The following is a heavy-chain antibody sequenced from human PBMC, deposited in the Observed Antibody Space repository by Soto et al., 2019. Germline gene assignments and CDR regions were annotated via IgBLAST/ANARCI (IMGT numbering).Heavy chain of an antibody. CDR1: GLTVSRTP. V-gene: IGHV3-53*02. CDR2: IYSAGST. D-gene: IGHD6-6*01. J-gene: IGHJ4*02. CDR3: ARAREPEYSSSIFFDY. Sequence: EVQLVETGGGLIQPGGSLRLSCAASGLTVSRTPVAWVRQVPGKGLQRVAVIYSAGSTYYANAVKGRFTISRDITENKIYVDLSRVTGDDTAIYDGARAREPEYSSSIFFDYWGRGILFTVSS.